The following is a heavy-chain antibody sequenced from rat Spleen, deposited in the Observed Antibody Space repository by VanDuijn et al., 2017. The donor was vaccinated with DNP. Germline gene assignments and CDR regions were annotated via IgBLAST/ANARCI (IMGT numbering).Heavy chain of an antibody. J-gene: IGHJ2*01. CDR1: GFTFRNYG. CDR3: ASPFEGLH. D-gene: IGHD1-11*01. Sequence: EVQLVESGGGLVQPGRSLKLSCAASGFTFRNYGMAWVRQAPMKGLEWVASISTVGDNRVYRDSVKGRFTISRDNAKNTQYLQMDSLRSEDTATYYCASPFEGLHWGQGVMVTVSS. V-gene: IGHV5S13*01. CDR2: ISTVGDNR.